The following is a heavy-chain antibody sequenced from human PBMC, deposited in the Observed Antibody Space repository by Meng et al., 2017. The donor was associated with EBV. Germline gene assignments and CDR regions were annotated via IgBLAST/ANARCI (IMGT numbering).Heavy chain of an antibody. D-gene: IGHD2-15*01. V-gene: IGHV1-8*01. J-gene: IGHJ5*02. CDR1: GYTLTSYD. CDR3: ARGRGVYCSGGSCYPGWFDP. Sequence: VVDVGAEGEKPGAPRKVSCKACGYTLTSYDINWVRQATGQGLEWMGWMNPNSGNTGYAQKFQGRVTMTRNTSISTAYMELSSLRSEDTAVYYCARGRGVYCSGGSCYPGWFDPWGQGTLVTVSS. CDR2: MNPNSGNT.